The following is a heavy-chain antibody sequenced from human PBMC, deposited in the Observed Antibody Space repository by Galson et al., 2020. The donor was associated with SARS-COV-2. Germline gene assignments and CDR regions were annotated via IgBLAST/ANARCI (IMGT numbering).Heavy chain of an antibody. J-gene: IGHJ4*02. CDR3: ARTSGSYRTHFDY. V-gene: IGHV3-30*04. CDR1: GFTFSSYA. Sequence: GESLKISCAASGFTFSSYAMHWVRQAPGKGLEWVAVISYDGSNKYYADSVKGRFTISRDNSKNTLYLQRNSLRAEDTAVYYCARTSGSYRTHFDYWGQGTLVTVSS. D-gene: IGHD1-26*01. CDR2: ISYDGSNK.